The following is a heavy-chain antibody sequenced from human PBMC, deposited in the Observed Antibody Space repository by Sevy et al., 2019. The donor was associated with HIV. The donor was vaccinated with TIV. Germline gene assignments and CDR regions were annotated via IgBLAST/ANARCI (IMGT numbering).Heavy chain of an antibody. CDR1: GFRFDDYA. J-gene: IGHJ6*02. D-gene: IGHD3-16*01. Sequence: GGSLRLSCVASGFRFDDYAMHWVRQVPGKSPEWVSGISWNSNKIGYADPVKGRFTCSRDSARNSVYLQMSSLRPEDTALYYRVKDLGGFEILDYYSYYGMDVWGQGTTVTVSS. CDR3: VKDLGGFEILDYYSYYGMDV. CDR2: ISWNSNKI. V-gene: IGHV3-9*01.